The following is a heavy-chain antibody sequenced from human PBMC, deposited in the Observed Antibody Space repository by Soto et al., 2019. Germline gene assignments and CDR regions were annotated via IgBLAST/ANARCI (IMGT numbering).Heavy chain of an antibody. V-gene: IGHV4-30-4*01. D-gene: IGHD3-22*01. Sequence: QVQLQESGPGLVKPSQTLSLTCTVSGGSISSGDYYWSWIRQPPGKGLEWIGYIYYSGSTYYNPSLKSRVTISVDTPKNPSSLKLSSVTAADTAVYYCARLIVVISWFDPWGQGTLVTVSS. CDR2: IYYSGST. J-gene: IGHJ5*02. CDR1: GGSISSGDYY. CDR3: ARLIVVISWFDP.